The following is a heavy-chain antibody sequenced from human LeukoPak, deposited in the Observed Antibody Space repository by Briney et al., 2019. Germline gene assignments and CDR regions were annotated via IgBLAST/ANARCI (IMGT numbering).Heavy chain of an antibody. CDR1: GFTFSSYA. Sequence: GGSLRLSCAASGFTFSSYAMSWVRQAPGKGLEWVSAISGSGGSTYYADSVKGRFTISRDNSRNTLYLQMNSLRAEDTAVYYCARDEMGGSYSDFDFWGQGTLVTVSS. CDR3: ARDEMGGSYSDFDF. J-gene: IGHJ4*02. D-gene: IGHD1-26*01. V-gene: IGHV3-23*01. CDR2: ISGSGGST.